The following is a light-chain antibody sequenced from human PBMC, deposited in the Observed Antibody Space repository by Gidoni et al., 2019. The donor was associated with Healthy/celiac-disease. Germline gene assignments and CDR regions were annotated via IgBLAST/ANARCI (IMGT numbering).Light chain of an antibody. CDR1: ALPKQY. CDR2: KDC. V-gene: IGLV3-25*03. CDR3: QSADSSGTYVV. J-gene: IGLJ2*01. Sequence: SHELTQTPPVYVPPGQTARITCSGDALPKQYAYWYQQKPGQAPVLVISKDCERPSGIPVRFSGSSSGTTVTLTISGVQAEDEADYYCQSADSSGTYVVFGGGTKLTVL.